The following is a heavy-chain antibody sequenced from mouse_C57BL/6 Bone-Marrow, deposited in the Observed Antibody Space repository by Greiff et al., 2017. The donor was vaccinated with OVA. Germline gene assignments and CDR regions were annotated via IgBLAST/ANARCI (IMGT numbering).Heavy chain of an antibody. CDR3: ARSRYYGSSVSYWYFDV. Sequence: QVQLQQPGAELVKPGASVKLSCKASGYTFTSYWMHWVKQRPGQGLEWIGMIHPNSGSTNYNEKFKSKATLTVDKSSSTAYMQLSSLTSEDSAVYYCARSRYYGSSVSYWYFDVWGTGTTVTVSS. J-gene: IGHJ1*03. V-gene: IGHV1-64*01. D-gene: IGHD1-1*01. CDR2: IHPNSGST. CDR1: GYTFTSYW.